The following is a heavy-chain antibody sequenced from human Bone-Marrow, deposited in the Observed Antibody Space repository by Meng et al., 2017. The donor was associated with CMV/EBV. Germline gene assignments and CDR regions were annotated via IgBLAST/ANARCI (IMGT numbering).Heavy chain of an antibody. CDR1: GLIFRNYG. CDR2: IWYDGSHD. D-gene: IGHD3-10*01. V-gene: IGHV3-33*01. J-gene: IGHJ4*02. CDR3: ATHRGPGDPPRGYFDY. Sequence: GGSLSLSCAASGLIFRNYGMHWVRPTPGKGLEWVAIIWYDGSHDEYVDSVKGRFTISRDNSKNTLYLQMNNLKAEDTATYYCATHRGPGDPPRGYFDYWGQGTLVTVSS.